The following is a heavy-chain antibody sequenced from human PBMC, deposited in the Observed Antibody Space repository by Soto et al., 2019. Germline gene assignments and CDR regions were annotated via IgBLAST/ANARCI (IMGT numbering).Heavy chain of an antibody. J-gene: IGHJ6*03. V-gene: IGHV4-59*08. CDR3: ARHHLRAYYYYYMDV. CDR1: GGSISSYY. Sequence: SSETLSLTCTVSGGSISSYYWSWIRQPPGKGLEWIGYIYYSGSTNYNPSLKSRVTISVDTSKNQFSLKLSSVTAADTAVYYCARHHLRAYYYYYMDVWGKGTTVTVSS. CDR2: IYYSGST. D-gene: IGHD3-16*01.